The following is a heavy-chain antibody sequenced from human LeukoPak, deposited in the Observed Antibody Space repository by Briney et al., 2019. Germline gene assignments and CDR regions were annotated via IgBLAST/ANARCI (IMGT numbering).Heavy chain of an antibody. CDR2: IKQDGSEK. J-gene: IGHJ4*02. V-gene: IGHV3-7*01. D-gene: IGHD3-3*01. Sequence: PGGSPRLSCAASGFTFSSYWMSWVRQAPGKGLEWVANIKQDGSEKYYVDSVKGRFTISRDNAKNSLYLQMNSLRAEDTAVYYCAREKDVLRFLEWLFGFDYWGQGTLVTVSS. CDR1: GFTFSSYW. CDR3: AREKDVLRFLEWLFGFDY.